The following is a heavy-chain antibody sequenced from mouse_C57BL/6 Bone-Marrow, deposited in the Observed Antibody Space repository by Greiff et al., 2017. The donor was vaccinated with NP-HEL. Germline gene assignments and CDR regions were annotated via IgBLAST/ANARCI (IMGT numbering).Heavy chain of an antibody. J-gene: IGHJ2*01. CDR1: GYTFTSYW. Sequence: QVQLQQPGAELVKPGASVKLSCKASGYTFTSYWMQWVKQRPGQGLEWIGEIDPSDSYTNYNQKFKGKATLTVDTSSSTAYMQLCSLTSEDSAVYYCALYYYGSSNYFDYWGQGTTLTVSS. D-gene: IGHD1-1*01. V-gene: IGHV1-50*01. CDR3: ALYYYGSSNYFDY. CDR2: IDPSDSYT.